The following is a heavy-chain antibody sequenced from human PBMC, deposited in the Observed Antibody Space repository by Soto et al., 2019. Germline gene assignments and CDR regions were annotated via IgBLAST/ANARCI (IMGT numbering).Heavy chain of an antibody. CDR3: ARSLVPAAIVPYYYGMDV. CDR2: IIPIFGTA. D-gene: IGHD2-2*01. CDR1: GGTFSSYA. V-gene: IGHV1-69*13. J-gene: IGHJ6*02. Sequence: EASVKVSCKASGGTFSSYAISWVRQAPGQGLEWMGGIIPIFGTANYAQKFQGRVTITADESTSTAYMELSSLRSEDTAVYYCARSLVPAAIVPYYYGMDVWGQGTTVTVSS.